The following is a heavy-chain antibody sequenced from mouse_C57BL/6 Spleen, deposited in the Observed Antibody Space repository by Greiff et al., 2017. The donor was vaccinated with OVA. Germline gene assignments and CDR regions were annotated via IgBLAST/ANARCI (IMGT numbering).Heavy chain of an antibody. D-gene: IGHD1-1*01. Sequence: QVQLQQPGAELVKPGASVKMSCKASGYTFTSYWITWVKQRPGQGLEWIGDIYPGSGSTNYNEKFKSKATLTVDTSSSTAYMQLSSLTSEDSAVYYCAIGGFITTSMDYWGQGTSVTVSS. CDR1: GYTFTSYW. J-gene: IGHJ4*01. CDR3: AIGGFITTSMDY. CDR2: IYPGSGST. V-gene: IGHV1-55*01.